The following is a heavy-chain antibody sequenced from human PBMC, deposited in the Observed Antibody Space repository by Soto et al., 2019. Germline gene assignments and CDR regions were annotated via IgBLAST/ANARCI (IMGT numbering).Heavy chain of an antibody. Sequence: PSQTLSLTCAISGDSVSSNSAAWDWIRQSPSRGLEWLGRTYYRSKWYNDYAVSVKSRITINPDTSKNQFSLQLNSVTPEDTAVYYCARDQRANIVVVLLADYGMDVWGQGTTVTVSS. V-gene: IGHV6-1*01. CDR3: ARDQRANIVVVLLADYGMDV. J-gene: IGHJ6*02. CDR1: GDSVSSNSAA. D-gene: IGHD2-2*01. CDR2: TYYRSKWYN.